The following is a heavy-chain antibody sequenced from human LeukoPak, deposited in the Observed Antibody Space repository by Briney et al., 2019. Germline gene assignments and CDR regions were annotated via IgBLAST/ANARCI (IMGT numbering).Heavy chain of an antibody. V-gene: IGHV5-51*01. CDR3: ARTRYCSSTSCPYNWFDP. CDR1: GYSFTSYW. Sequence: GESLKISCKGSGYSFTSYWIGWVRQMPGKGLEWMGIIYPGDSDTRYSPSFQGQVTISADKSISTAYLQWSSLKASDTAMYYCARTRYCSSTSCPYNWFDPWGQGTLVTVSS. J-gene: IGHJ5*02. D-gene: IGHD2-2*01. CDR2: IYPGDSDT.